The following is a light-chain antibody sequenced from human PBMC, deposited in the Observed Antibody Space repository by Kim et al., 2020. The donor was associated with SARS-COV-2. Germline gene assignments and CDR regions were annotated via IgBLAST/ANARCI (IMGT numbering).Light chain of an antibody. J-gene: IGKJ1*01. CDR3: KKYYSTPRR. CDR2: WAS. Sequence: DIVMTQSPASLAFFLGERATINCKSSQSVLYSSENKNYLAWYQQKPGQPPKLLIYWASTRESGFPDRLSGSGSGTDFTLTISSLQAEDVAVYYCKKYYSTPRRCGQGTKVDI. V-gene: IGKV4-1*01. CDR1: QSVLYSSENKNY.